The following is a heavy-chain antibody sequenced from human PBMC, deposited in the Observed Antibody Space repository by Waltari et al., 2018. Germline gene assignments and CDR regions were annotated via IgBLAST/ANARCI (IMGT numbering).Heavy chain of an antibody. J-gene: IGHJ4*02. CDR2: ISRSGSTI. CDR1: GFTFSTYE. Sequence: EVQLVESGGDLVQPGGSLRLSCVVSGFTFSTYEMNWVRQAPGKGLEWVSYISRSGSTIYDADSVKGRFTISRDNAKNSLYLQMNSLRAEDTAVYYCARGSSDWYSGFDYWGQGTLVTVSS. CDR3: ARGSSDWYSGFDY. D-gene: IGHD2-21*02. V-gene: IGHV3-48*03.